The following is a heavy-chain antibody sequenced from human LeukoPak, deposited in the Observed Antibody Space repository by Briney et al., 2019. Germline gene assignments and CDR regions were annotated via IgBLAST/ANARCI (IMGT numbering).Heavy chain of an antibody. CDR3: ARDLGVRGVMALNY. CDR2: INPNSGGT. Sequence: ASVKVSCKASGYTFTGYYMHWVRQAPGQGLEWMGWINPNSGGTNFAQMFRGRVAMTRDTSINTVYVDLTRLRSDDTAIYYCARDLGVRGVMALNYWGQGTLVTVSS. CDR1: GYTFTGYY. D-gene: IGHD3-10*01. J-gene: IGHJ4*02. V-gene: IGHV1-2*02.